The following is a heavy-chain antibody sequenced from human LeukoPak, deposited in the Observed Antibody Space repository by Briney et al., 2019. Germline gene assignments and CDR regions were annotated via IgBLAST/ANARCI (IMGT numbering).Heavy chain of an antibody. V-gene: IGHV3-15*01. CDR2: IKSKTDGGTT. J-gene: IGHJ4*02. Sequence: GGSLRLSCAASGFTFSNAWMSWVRQAPGKGLEWVGRIKSKTDGGTTDYAAPVKGRFTISRDDSKNTLYLQMNSLKTEDTAVYYCTTDRVGIQLWPYWGQGTLVTVSS. CDR3: TTDRVGIQLWPY. D-gene: IGHD5-18*01. CDR1: GFTFSNAW.